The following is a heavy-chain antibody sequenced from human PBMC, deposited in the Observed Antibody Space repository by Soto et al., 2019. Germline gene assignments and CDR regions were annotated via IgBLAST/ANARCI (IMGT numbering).Heavy chain of an antibody. CDR3: ARADSSGYSFSLDY. D-gene: IGHD3-22*01. CDR2: IYHSGST. J-gene: IGHJ4*02. Sequence: PSETLSLTCAVSGGSISSSNWWSWVRQPPGKGLEWIGEIYHSGSTNYNPSLKSRVTISVDKSKNQFSLKLSSVTAADTAVYYCARADSSGYSFSLDYWGQGTLVTVSS. CDR1: GGSISSSNW. V-gene: IGHV4-4*02.